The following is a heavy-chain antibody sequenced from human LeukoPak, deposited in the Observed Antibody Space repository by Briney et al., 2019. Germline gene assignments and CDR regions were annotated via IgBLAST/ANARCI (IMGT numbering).Heavy chain of an antibody. CDR3: ARGRGDYVWGSYRYRDYFGY. V-gene: IGHV4-34*01. CDR1: GGSFSGYY. Sequence: PSETLSLTCAVYGGSFSGYYWSWIRQPPGKGLEWIGEINHSGSTNYNPSLKSRVTISVDTSKNQFSLKLSSVTAADTAVYYCARGRGDYVWGSYRYRDYFGYWGQGTLVTVSS. J-gene: IGHJ4*02. CDR2: INHSGST. D-gene: IGHD3-16*02.